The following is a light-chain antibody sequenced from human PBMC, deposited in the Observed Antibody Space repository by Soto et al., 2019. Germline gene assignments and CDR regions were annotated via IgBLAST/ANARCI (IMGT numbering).Light chain of an antibody. CDR1: QSIRTN. CDR3: QQYNNWPGT. Sequence: EIVMTQSPATLSVSPGERATLSCRASQSIRTNLAWYQQKPGQAPRLLIYDASNRATGIPARFSGSGSGTDFTLTISSLAPEDFAVYYCQQYNNWPGTFGQGTKVDIK. CDR2: DAS. V-gene: IGKV3D-15*01. J-gene: IGKJ1*01.